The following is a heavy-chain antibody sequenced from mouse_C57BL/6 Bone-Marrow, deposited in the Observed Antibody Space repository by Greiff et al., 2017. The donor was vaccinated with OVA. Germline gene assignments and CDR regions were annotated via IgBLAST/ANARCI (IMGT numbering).Heavy chain of an antibody. V-gene: IGHV1-5*01. D-gene: IGHD1-1*02. Sequence: VQLQQSGTVLARPGASVKMSCKTSGYTFTSYWMHWVKQRPGQGLEWIGAIYHGNSDTSYNQKFKGKAKLTAVTSARTAYTELSSRTNEDSAVYYCTRAVVGAHWYFDVWGTGTTVTVSS. J-gene: IGHJ1*03. CDR1: GYTFTSYW. CDR3: TRAVVGAHWYFDV. CDR2: IYHGNSDT.